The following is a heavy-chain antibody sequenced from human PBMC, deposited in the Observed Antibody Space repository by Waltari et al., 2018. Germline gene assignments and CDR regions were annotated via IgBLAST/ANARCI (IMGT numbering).Heavy chain of an antibody. CDR1: GYTLTGYY. J-gene: IGHJ3*02. Sequence: QVQLVQSGAEGRKPGASVKVACKASGYTLTGYYMHWVRQAPGQGLEWMRWISPNSGGTNYAQKFQGMITITRDTSISTAYMGLSRLRSDDTAVYYCASGIVVVPAASHYAFDIWGQGTMVTVSS. CDR3: ASGIVVVPAASHYAFDI. D-gene: IGHD2-2*01. CDR2: ISPNSGGT. V-gene: IGHV1-2*02.